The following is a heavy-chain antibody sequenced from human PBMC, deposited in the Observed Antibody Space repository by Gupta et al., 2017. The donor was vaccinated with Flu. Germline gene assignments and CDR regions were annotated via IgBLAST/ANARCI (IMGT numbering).Heavy chain of an antibody. CDR2: IYHGGTV. J-gene: IGHJ4*02. CDR1: GASISSNHW. CDR3: TAYHYGTAEQYFDF. V-gene: IGHV4-4*02. D-gene: IGHD3-10*01. Sequence: QLHLQESGPGLINPSGTLSLTCAVSGASISSNHWWSWVRQAPGKGLEWLGEIYHGGTVNYNPSLWSRVTMSVDRSNNQFSLRLTXVXAADTAXYYCTAYHYGTAEQYFDFWGQGILLTVSS.